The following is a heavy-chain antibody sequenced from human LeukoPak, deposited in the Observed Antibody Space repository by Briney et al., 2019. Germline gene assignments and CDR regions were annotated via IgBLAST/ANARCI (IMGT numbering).Heavy chain of an antibody. V-gene: IGHV4-4*02. J-gene: IGHJ4*02. CDR2: SGHSGST. CDR3: ERPSLPWSPTGPIDS. CDR1: GCSITTNNL. Sequence: SETLSLTCAVSGCSITTNNLWSFVRQSPGKVREVIGESGHSGSTKYNPSLKSRFTISGATSMTQFSLKLSYVRAEDKAVYYCERPSLPWSPTGPIDSWGQGTLVTVSS. D-gene: IGHD2-15*01.